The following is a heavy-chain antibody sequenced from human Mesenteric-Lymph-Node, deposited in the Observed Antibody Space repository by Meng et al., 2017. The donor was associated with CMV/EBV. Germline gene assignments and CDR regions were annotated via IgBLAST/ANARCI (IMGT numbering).Heavy chain of an antibody. J-gene: IGHJ4*02. CDR3: ARDGSGSYLDY. V-gene: IGHV3-21*01. Sequence: GESLKISCVGSGFIFSTYVMNWVRQAPGKGLEWVSSISSSSSYIYYADSVKGRFTISRDNAKNSLYLQMNSLRAEDTAVYYCARDGSGSYLDYWGQGTLVTVSS. CDR1: GFIFSTYV. D-gene: IGHD3-10*01. CDR2: ISSSSSYI.